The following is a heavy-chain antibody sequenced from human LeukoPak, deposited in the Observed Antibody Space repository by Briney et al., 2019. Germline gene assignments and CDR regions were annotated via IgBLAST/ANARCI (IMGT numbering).Heavy chain of an antibody. J-gene: IGHJ3*02. Sequence: GGSLRLSCAASGFTFSSYAMHWVRQAPGKGLEWVAVIWYDGSNKYYADSVKGRFTVSRDNSKNTMDLQMNSLRAEDTAVYYCAREQYGSDDALDIWGQGTMVIVSS. V-gene: IGHV3-33*01. D-gene: IGHD4-17*01. CDR1: GFTFSSYA. CDR3: AREQYGSDDALDI. CDR2: IWYDGSNK.